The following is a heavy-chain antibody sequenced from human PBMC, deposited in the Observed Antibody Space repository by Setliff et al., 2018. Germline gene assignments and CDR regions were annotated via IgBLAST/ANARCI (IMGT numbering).Heavy chain of an antibody. Sequence: PSETLSLTCAVSGGSISSGGYSWSWIRQPPGKGLEWIGYIYHSGSTYYNPSLKSRVTISVDTSKNQFSLKLSSVTAADTAVYYCASPDSSGYYLVYWGQGTLVTVSS. J-gene: IGHJ4*02. CDR3: ASPDSSGYYLVY. V-gene: IGHV4-30-2*01. D-gene: IGHD3-22*01. CDR2: IYHSGST. CDR1: GGSISSGGYS.